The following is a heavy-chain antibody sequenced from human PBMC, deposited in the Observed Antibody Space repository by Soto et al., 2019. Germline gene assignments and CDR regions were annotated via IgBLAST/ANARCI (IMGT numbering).Heavy chain of an antibody. J-gene: IGHJ3*02. CDR2: IWYDGSNK. CDR1: GFTFSSYG. D-gene: IGHD3-22*01. Sequence: GGSLRLSCAASGFTFSSYGMHWVRQAPGKGLEWVAVIWYDGSNKYYADSVKGRFTISRDNSKNTLYLQMNSLRAEDTAVYYCARDQSITMIVVVPGAFDIWGQGTMVTVSS. V-gene: IGHV3-33*01. CDR3: ARDQSITMIVVVPGAFDI.